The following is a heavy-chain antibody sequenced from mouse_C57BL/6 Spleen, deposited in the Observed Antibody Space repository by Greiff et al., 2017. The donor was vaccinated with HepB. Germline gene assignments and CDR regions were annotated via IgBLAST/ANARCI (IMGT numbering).Heavy chain of an antibody. CDR3: ARSPYNWDYFDY. J-gene: IGHJ2*01. Sequence: ESGPGMVKPSQSLSLTCTVTGYSITSGYDWHWIRHFPGNKLEWMGYISYSGSTNYNPSLKSRISITHDTSKNHFFLKLNSVTTEDTATYYCARSPYNWDYFDYWGQGTTLTVSS. CDR2: ISYSGST. V-gene: IGHV3-1*01. CDR1: GYSITSGYD. D-gene: IGHD4-1*02.